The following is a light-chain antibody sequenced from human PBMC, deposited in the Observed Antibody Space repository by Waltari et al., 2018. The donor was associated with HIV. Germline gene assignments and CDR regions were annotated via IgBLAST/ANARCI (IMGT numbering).Light chain of an antibody. CDR3: QAWASDTAV. J-gene: IGLJ2*01. CDR2: QDV. Sequence: SYDLTQPPSVSVSPGQTAAIPCPGRKLGDTYHSWYQRKTGQAPVLLIYQDVRRSSGISERFSGSSSGDTATLAIYGAQAGDEADYFCQAWASDTAVFGGGTTLTVL. CDR1: KLGDTY. V-gene: IGLV3-1*01.